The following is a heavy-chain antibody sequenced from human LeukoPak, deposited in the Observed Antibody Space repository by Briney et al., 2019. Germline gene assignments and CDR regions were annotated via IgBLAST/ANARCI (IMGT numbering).Heavy chain of an antibody. J-gene: IGHJ6*02. CDR3: ARHRGLDCTNGVCQPRGYGMDV. V-gene: IGHV3-21*01. CDR1: GFTFSSYS. CDR2: ISSSSSYI. D-gene: IGHD2-8*01. Sequence: GGSLRLSCAASGFTFSSYSMNWVRQAPGKGLEWVSSISSSSSYIYYADSVKGRFTISRDNAKNSLYLQMNSLRAEDTAVYYCARHRGLDCTNGVCQPRGYGMDVWGQGTTATVSS.